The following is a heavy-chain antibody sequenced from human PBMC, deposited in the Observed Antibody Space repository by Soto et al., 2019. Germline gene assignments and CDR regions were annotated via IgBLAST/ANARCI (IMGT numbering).Heavy chain of an antibody. D-gene: IGHD2-2*01. CDR3: ARDGRYCSSTSCYLDY. J-gene: IGHJ4*02. CDR1: GFTFSSYG. CDR2: IWYDGSNK. Sequence: GGSLSLSCAASGFTFSSYGMHWVRQAPGKGLERVAVIWYDGSNKYYADSVKGRFTISRDNSKNTLYLQMNSLRAEDTAVYYCARDGRYCSSTSCYLDYWGQGTLVTVSS. V-gene: IGHV3-33*01.